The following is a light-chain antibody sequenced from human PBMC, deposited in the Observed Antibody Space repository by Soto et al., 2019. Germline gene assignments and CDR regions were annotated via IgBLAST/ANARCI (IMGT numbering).Light chain of an antibody. CDR2: KAS. V-gene: IGKV1-5*03. Sequence: DIQMTQSPSTLSASVGDRVAITCRASQTINDWLAWYQQKPGKAPKLLIYKASSLESGVPSRISGSGSGTEFTLTISSLQPEDFATYYCQQLNRYSTWTFGQGTKVDNK. J-gene: IGKJ1*01. CDR1: QTINDW. CDR3: QQLNRYSTWT.